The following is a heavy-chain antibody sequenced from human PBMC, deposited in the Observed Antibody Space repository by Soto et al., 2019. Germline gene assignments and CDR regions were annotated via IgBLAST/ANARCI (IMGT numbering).Heavy chain of an antibody. Sequence: PGESLKISCKGSGYSFTSYWIGWVRQMPGKGLEWMGSIYPGDSDTRYSPSFQGQVTISADKSISTAYLQWSSLKASDTAMYYCARRKTLEWELGSSISWFDHWGQGTLVTVSS. D-gene: IGHD1-26*01. CDR1: GYSFTSYW. J-gene: IGHJ5*02. CDR2: IYPGDSDT. CDR3: ARRKTLEWELGSSISWFDH. V-gene: IGHV5-51*01.